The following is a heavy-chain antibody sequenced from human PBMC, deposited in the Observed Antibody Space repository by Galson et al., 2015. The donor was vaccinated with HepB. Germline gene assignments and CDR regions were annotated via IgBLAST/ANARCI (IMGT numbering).Heavy chain of an antibody. J-gene: IGHJ5*02. D-gene: IGHD3-16*01. Sequence: SLRLSCAASGFTFSSYAMSWVRQAPGKGLEWVSAVYSARYSIYYADSVKGRFTISRDNSKNTEYLQMNSLRAEDTAVYHCAKGAHSTSSRVYYYDYWSQGPLLTLPS. V-gene: IGHV3-23*05. CDR1: GFTFSSYA. CDR3: AKGAHSTSSRVYYYDY. CDR2: VYSARYSI.